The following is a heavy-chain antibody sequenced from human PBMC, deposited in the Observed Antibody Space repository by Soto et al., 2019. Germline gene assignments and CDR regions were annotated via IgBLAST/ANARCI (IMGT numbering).Heavy chain of an antibody. CDR3: ARTIVVVVAASNNYGMDV. J-gene: IGHJ6*02. D-gene: IGHD2-15*01. V-gene: IGHV3-48*02. CDR1: GFTFSSYS. Sequence: GGSLRLSCAASGFTFSSYSMNWVRQAPGKGLEWVSYISSSSSTIYYADSVKGRFTISRDNAKNSLYLQMNSLRDEDTAVYYCARTIVVVVAASNNYGMDVWGQGTTVTVSS. CDR2: ISSSSSTI.